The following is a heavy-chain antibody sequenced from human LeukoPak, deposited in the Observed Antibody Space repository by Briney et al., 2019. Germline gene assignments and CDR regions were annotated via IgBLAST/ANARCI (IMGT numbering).Heavy chain of an antibody. V-gene: IGHV3-74*01. J-gene: IGHJ3*02. CDR3: ARSNYYDSRSWGFDI. CDR2: IQGDGSTT. CDR1: GFTFDDYA. Sequence: PGGSLRLSCAGCGFTFDDYALHWVRHARGKGLEGVSRIQGDGSTTRYADSVKGRFTISRDNAKNTLYLQMNSLRAEDTAVYYCARSNYYDSRSWGFDIWGQGTMVTVSS. D-gene: IGHD3-22*01.